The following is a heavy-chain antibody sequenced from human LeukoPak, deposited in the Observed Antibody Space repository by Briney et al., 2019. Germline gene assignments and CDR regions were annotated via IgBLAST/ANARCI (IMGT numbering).Heavy chain of an antibody. CDR1: GGSFSGYY. J-gene: IGHJ4*02. D-gene: IGHD3-3*01. Sequence: SETLSLTCAVYGGSFSGYYWSWIRQPPGKGLEWIGEINHSGSTNYNPSLKSRVTISVDTSKNQFSLKLSSVTAADTAVYYCARGRGNYDFWSGYYRERGLDYWGQGTLVTVSS. CDR2: INHSGST. V-gene: IGHV4-34*01. CDR3: ARGRGNYDFWSGYYRERGLDY.